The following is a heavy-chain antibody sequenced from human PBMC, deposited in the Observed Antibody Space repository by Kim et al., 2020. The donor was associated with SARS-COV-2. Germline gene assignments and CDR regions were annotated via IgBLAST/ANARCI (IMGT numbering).Heavy chain of an antibody. D-gene: IGHD3-10*01. CDR3: TRVSGGGTLRYYYGSGSYYYYYGMDV. CDR1: GFTFGDYA. Sequence: GGSLRLSCTASGFTFGDYAMSWFRQAPGKGLEWVGFIRSKAYGGTTEYAASVKGRFTISRDDSKSIAYLQMNSLKTEDTAVYYCTRVSGGGTLRYYYGSGSYYYYYGMDVWGQGTTVTVSS. J-gene: IGHJ6*02. V-gene: IGHV3-49*03. CDR2: IRSKAYGGTT.